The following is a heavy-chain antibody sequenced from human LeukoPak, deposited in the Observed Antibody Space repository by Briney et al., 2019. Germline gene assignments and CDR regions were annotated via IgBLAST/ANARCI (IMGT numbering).Heavy chain of an antibody. V-gene: IGHV3-30-3*01. Sequence: GRSLRLSCAASGFTFSSYAMHWVRQAPGKGLEWVAVISYDGSNKYYADSVKGRFTISRDNSKNTLYLQMNSLRAEDTAVYYCARDGKTGYCSTTSCYTNHYFDYWGQGTLVTVSS. CDR3: ARDGKTGYCSTTSCYTNHYFDY. J-gene: IGHJ4*02. CDR2: ISYDGSNK. D-gene: IGHD2-2*02. CDR1: GFTFSSYA.